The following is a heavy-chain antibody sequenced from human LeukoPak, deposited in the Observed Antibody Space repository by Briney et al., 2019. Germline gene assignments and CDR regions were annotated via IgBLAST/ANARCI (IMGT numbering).Heavy chain of an antibody. CDR3: ARDGHYDILTGYFQD. Sequence: GGSLRLSCAASGFTFSDYYMSWIRQAPGKGLEWVSYISSSGSTIYYADSMKGRFTISRDNAKNSLYLQMNSLRAEDTAVYYCARDGHYDILTGYFQDWGQGTLVTVSS. J-gene: IGHJ1*01. CDR2: ISSSGSTI. V-gene: IGHV3-11*01. D-gene: IGHD3-9*01. CDR1: GFTFSDYY.